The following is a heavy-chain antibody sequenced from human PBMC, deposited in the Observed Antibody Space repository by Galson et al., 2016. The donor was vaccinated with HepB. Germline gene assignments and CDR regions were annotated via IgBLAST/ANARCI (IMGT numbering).Heavy chain of an antibody. D-gene: IGHD5-18*01. CDR1: GFSISNYW. J-gene: IGHJ3*02. CDR3: ARDGAAKVAFDI. Sequence: SLRLSCAASGFSISNYWMSWIRQAPGKGLEWVANTKRDGSEQYYVDSLKGRFTISRDNAKHSLYLQMNSLRAEDTAAYYCARDGAAKVAFDIWGQGTMVTVSS. CDR2: TKRDGSEQ. V-gene: IGHV3-7*01.